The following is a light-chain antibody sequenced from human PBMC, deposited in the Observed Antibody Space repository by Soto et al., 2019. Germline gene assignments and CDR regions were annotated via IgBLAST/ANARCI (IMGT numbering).Light chain of an antibody. CDR3: QQYSAYPYT. CDR2: KAS. Sequence: DIPMTQSPSTLSTSVGDRVTITCRASQTINSWLAWYQQKPGQAPKLLIYKASSLESGVPSRFSGSESGTEFTLTISGLQPDDFATYFCQQYSAYPYTFGQGTKLEIK. V-gene: IGKV1-5*03. J-gene: IGKJ2*01. CDR1: QTINSW.